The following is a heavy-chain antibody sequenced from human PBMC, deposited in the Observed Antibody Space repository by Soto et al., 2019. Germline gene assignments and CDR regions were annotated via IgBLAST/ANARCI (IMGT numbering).Heavy chain of an antibody. D-gene: IGHD6-25*01. J-gene: IGHJ6*02. V-gene: IGHV3-66*01. CDR1: GFTASSNY. Sequence: EVQLVESGGGLVQPGGSLTLSCAASGFTASSNYMSWVRQAPGKELEWVSLIYSGGNTYYADSVKGRFTISRDNSKNTLYSQMNSLRAEDTAVYYSAREQRYYSYYGMDVWGQVTTVTVSS. CDR2: IYSGGNT. CDR3: AREQRYYSYYGMDV.